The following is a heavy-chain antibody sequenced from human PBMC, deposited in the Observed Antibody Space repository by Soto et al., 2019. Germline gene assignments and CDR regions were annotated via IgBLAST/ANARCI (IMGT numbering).Heavy chain of an antibody. V-gene: IGHV3-23*01. CDR2: ISGGGGDA. D-gene: IGHD1-1*01. CDR1: GFTFSSYA. J-gene: IGHJ6*03. Sequence: GGSLRLSCAASGFTFSSYAQNWVRQAPGKGLEWVSSISGGGGDANYADSVKGRFTISRDDSKNTLSLQMNSLRADDTAVYYCTKGTSSRHYYMDVWGRGTTVTV. CDR3: TKGTSSRHYYMDV.